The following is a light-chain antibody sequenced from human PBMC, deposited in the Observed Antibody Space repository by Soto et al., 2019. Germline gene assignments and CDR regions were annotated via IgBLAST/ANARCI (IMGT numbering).Light chain of an antibody. V-gene: IGKV3-15*01. CDR3: QQYDYWPRT. J-gene: IGKJ5*01. Sequence: EVVITQSPSTLSVSTGESATLSCRASQSISSSKLAWYQQNPGQAPRLLLFGVSNRATGIPARFSGSGSGTEFSLTISSLQSEDFAVYYCQQYDYWPRTFGQGTRLEI. CDR2: GVS. CDR1: QSISSS.